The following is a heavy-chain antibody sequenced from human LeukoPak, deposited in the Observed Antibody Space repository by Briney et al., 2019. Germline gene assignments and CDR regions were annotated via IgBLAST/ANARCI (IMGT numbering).Heavy chain of an antibody. V-gene: IGHV3-74*01. J-gene: IGHJ3*02. Sequence: GGSLTLSCAASGFPFSGYWMHGLRPAPGRGLAWVSHINADGSSTNYADSVQGRFTISRDNAKTTLYLQMNSLRVEDTAVYYCARGYVSDEGSGCRAFDTWGQGTMVTVSS. CDR2: INADGSST. CDR1: GFPFSGYW. CDR3: ARGYVSDEGSGCRAFDT. D-gene: IGHD3-22*01.